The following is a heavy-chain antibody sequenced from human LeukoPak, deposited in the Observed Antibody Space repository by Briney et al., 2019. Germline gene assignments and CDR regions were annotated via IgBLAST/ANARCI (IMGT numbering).Heavy chain of an antibody. CDR2: ISAYNGNT. Sequence: GASVKVSCKASGYTFTSYGISWVRQAPGQGLEWMGWISAYNGNTNYAQKLQGRVTMTRDTSISTAYMELSRLRSDDTAVYYCAKSTTVTTLGLFKVNWFDPWGQGTLVTVAS. J-gene: IGHJ5*02. CDR1: GYTFTSYG. D-gene: IGHD4-17*01. CDR3: AKSTTVTTLGLFKVNWFDP. V-gene: IGHV1-18*01.